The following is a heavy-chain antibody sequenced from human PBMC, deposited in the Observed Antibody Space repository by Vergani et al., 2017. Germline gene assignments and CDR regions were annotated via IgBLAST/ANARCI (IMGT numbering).Heavy chain of an antibody. CDR2: IYYSGST. V-gene: IGHV4-59*01. D-gene: IGHD2-15*01. CDR3: ARDTPDGGLLCSGGSCHLIGTYGMDV. J-gene: IGHJ6*02. Sequence: QVQLQESGPGLVKPSETLSLTCTVSGGSISSYYWSWIRQPPGKGLEWIGYIYYSGSTNYNPSLKSRVTISVGTSKNQISLKLSSVTAADTAVYYCARDTPDGGLLCSGGSCHLIGTYGMDVWGQGTTVTVSS. CDR1: GGSISSYY.